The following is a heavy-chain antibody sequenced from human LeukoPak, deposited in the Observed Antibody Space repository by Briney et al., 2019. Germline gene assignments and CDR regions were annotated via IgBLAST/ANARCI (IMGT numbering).Heavy chain of an antibody. D-gene: IGHD1-26*01. Sequence: GGPLRLSCAASGFTFSSYGMHWVRQAPGKGLEWVAVISYDGSNKYYADSVKGRFTISRDNSKNTLYLQMNSLRSDDTAVYYCARDGPGEKSNFDFWGQGTLVTVSS. CDR3: ARDGPGEKSNFDF. CDR2: ISYDGSNK. V-gene: IGHV3-30*03. J-gene: IGHJ4*02. CDR1: GFTFSSYG.